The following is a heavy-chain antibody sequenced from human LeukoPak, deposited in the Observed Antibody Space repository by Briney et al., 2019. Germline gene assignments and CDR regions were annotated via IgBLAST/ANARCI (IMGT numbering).Heavy chain of an antibody. Sequence: GASVKVSCKASDYTFDSYGITWVRQAPGQRLEWLGWISADNGATDFGQKVQGRVTLTTDTSTNTAYMELRSLRSEDTAVYYCVTPLPHYCSGTNCPLRYWGQGTLVTVSS. D-gene: IGHD2-2*01. V-gene: IGHV1-18*01. CDR3: VTPLPHYCSGTNCPLRY. J-gene: IGHJ4*02. CDR2: ISADNGAT. CDR1: DYTFDSYG.